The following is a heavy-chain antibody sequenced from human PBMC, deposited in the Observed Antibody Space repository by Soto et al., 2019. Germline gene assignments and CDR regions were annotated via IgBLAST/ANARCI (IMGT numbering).Heavy chain of an antibody. D-gene: IGHD3-10*01. V-gene: IGHV4-59*01. CDR3: ARVGGYYGSGSSPLDYYYYGMDV. J-gene: IGHJ6*02. CDR2: IYYSGST. Sequence: SETLSLTCTVSGGSISSYYWSWIRQPPGKGLEWIGYIYYSGSTNYNPSLKSRVTISVDTSKNQFSLKLSSVTAADTAVYYCARVGGYYGSGSSPLDYYYYGMDVWGQGTTVTVSS. CDR1: GGSISSYY.